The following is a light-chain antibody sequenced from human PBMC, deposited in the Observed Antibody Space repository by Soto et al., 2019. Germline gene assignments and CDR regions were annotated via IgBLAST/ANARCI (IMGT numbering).Light chain of an antibody. J-gene: IGKJ1*01. CDR3: QQYASRPET. CDR1: ESVSRN. Sequence: EVVMTQSPATLSVSPGERATLSCRASESVSRNLAWYQQKPGQAPRLLIYAASTRATGTPASFSGRGSATDFIPTISRLPSEDSAVYYCQQYASRPETFGQGTKVDIK. V-gene: IGKV3-15*01. CDR2: AAS.